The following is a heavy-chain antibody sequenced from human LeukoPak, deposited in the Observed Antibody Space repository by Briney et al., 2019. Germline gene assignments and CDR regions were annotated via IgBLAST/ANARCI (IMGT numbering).Heavy chain of an antibody. Sequence: GGSLRLSCAASGFTYSSYWLSWVRQAPGKGLEWVSAISGSGGSTYYADSVKGRFTISRDNSKNTLYLQMNSLRAEDTAVYYCAKEGYSYGWLDYWGQGTLVTVSS. D-gene: IGHD5-18*01. J-gene: IGHJ4*02. V-gene: IGHV3-23*01. CDR2: ISGSGGST. CDR1: GFTYSSYW. CDR3: AKEGYSYGWLDY.